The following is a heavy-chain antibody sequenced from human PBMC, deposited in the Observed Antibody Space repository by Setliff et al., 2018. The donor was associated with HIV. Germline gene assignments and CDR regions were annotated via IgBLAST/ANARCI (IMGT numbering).Heavy chain of an antibody. D-gene: IGHD3-10*01. J-gene: IGHJ6*03. CDR1: GFTFSDHY. CDR3: ARDRKVRESGYMDV. Sequence: LRLSCAVSGFTFSDHYMDWIRQHPGKGLEWIGYIYHNGSTYYNPSLKSRVIISVDTSKNQFSLKLSSVTAADTAVYFCARDRKVRESGYMDVWGKGTTVTVSS. V-gene: IGHV4-31*02. CDR2: IYHNGST.